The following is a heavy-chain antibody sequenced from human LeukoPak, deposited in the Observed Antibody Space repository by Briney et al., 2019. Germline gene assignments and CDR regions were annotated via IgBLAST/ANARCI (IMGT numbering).Heavy chain of an antibody. D-gene: IGHD3-16*01. CDR2: IYYSGST. CDR3: ARGPYARFDY. Sequence: SETLSLTCTVSGGSISSSSYYWGWIRQPPGKGLEWIGSIYYSGSTYCNPSLKSRVTISVDTSKNQFSLKLSSVTAADTAVNYCARGPYARFDYWGQGTLVTVSS. J-gene: IGHJ4*02. CDR1: GGSISSSSYY. V-gene: IGHV4-39*01.